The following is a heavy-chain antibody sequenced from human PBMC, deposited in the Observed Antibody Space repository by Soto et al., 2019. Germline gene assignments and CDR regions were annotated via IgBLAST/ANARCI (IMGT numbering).Heavy chain of an antibody. V-gene: IGHV3-48*02. Sequence: GGSLRLSCVGSGFTFSTYSFNWVRQAPGKGLEWIAFISSSAVTITYADSVRGRFTISRENAKNSVYLQMNSLRDEDTAVYYCASTRKNIVATFDYWGQGTLVTVSS. CDR3: ASTRKNIVATFDY. CDR2: ISSSAVTI. J-gene: IGHJ4*02. CDR1: GFTFSTYS. D-gene: IGHD5-12*01.